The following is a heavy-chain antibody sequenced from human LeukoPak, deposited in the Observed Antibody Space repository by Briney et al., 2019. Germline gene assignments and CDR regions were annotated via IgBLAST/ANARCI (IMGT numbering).Heavy chain of an antibody. CDR3: TRVTYYYDNSGYFHFDS. CDR2: IRRKAHGGTT. J-gene: IGHJ4*02. Sequence: SSGDYYWSWVRQAPGKGLEWVSFIRRKAHGGTTEYAASVKGRFSSSRDDSKSIAYLQMNSLKTEDTAVYFCTRVTYYYDNSGYFHFDSWGQGSLVTVSS. D-gene: IGHD3-22*01. V-gene: IGHV3-49*04. CDR1: SSGDYY.